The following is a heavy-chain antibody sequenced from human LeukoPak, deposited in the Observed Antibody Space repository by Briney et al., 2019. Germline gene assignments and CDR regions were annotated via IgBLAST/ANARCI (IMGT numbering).Heavy chain of an antibody. J-gene: IGHJ4*02. V-gene: IGHV4-39*01. CDR2: IYKTGST. CDR1: GGSISSTTYY. Sequence: ASETLSLTCTVSGGSISSTTYYWAWIRQPPGKGLEWIGSIYKTGSTNYSPSLKSRVFISVDTSNNQFSLNLSSVTAADTAVYYCARGMGGYVWGSYRYRTSFDYWGQGTLVTVSS. D-gene: IGHD3-16*02. CDR3: ARGMGGYVWGSYRYRTSFDY.